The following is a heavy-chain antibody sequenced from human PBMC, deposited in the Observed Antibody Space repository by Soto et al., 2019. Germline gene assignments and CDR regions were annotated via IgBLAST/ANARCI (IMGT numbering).Heavy chain of an antibody. D-gene: IGHD3-10*01. J-gene: IGHJ6*02. CDR3: ARTRYGSGSYYPDYCYYYGMDV. CDR1: GGSFSGYY. V-gene: IGHV4-34*01. Sequence: PSETLSLTCAVYGGSFSGYYWSWIRQPPGKGLEWIGEINHSGSTNYNPSLKSRVTISVDTSKNQFSLKLSSVTAADTAVYYCARTRYGSGSYYPDYCYYYGMDVWGQVPTFTASS. CDR2: INHSGST.